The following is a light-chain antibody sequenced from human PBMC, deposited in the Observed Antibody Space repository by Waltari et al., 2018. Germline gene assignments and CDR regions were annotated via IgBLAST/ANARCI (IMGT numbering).Light chain of an antibody. CDR1: NIGSKS. CDR2: DDS. CDR3: QVWDNSGDHWV. J-gene: IGLJ3*02. Sequence: SYVLTQPPSVSVAPGQTAKITCGGDNIGSKSGDWYQQKPGQAPVLVVYDDSDRPSGIPERFSGSNSGNTATLTISGVEAGDEADYYCQVWDNSGDHWVFGGGTKLTVL. V-gene: IGLV3-21*02.